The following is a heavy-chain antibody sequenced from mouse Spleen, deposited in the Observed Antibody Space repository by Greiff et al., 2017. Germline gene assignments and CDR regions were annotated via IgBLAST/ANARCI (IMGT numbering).Heavy chain of an antibody. Sequence: QVQLKQSGAELVKPGASVKLSCKTSGYTFTSYWIQWVKQRPGQGLGWIGEIFPGTGTTYYNEKFKGKATLTIDTSSSTAYMQLSSLTSEDSAVYFCARKDDYRGFAYWGQGTLVTVSA. CDR3: ARKDDYRGFAY. J-gene: IGHJ3*01. D-gene: IGHD1-1*02. CDR2: IFPGTGTT. V-gene: IGHV1S132*01. CDR1: GYTFTSYW.